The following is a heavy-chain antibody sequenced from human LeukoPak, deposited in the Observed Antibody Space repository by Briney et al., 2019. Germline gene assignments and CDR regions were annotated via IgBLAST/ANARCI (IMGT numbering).Heavy chain of an antibody. J-gene: IGHJ4*02. CDR2: IYYSGTT. CDR1: GGSISSYC. V-gene: IGHV4-59*01. CDR3: ARGGLRWLEYYFDY. D-gene: IGHD5-12*01. Sequence: SETLSLTCTVSGGSISSYCWNWIRQPPGKGLEWIGYIYYSGTTNYNPSLKSRVTISVDTSKNQFSLKLSSVTAADTAVYYCARGGLRWLEYYFDYWGQGTLVTVSS.